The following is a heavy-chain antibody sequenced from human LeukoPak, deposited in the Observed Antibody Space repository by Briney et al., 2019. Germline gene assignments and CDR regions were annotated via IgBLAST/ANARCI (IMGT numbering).Heavy chain of an antibody. V-gene: IGHV4-59*01. CDR2: IYYSGST. D-gene: IGHD2-15*01. CDR1: GGSISSYY. Sequence: PSETLSLTCTVSGGSISSYYWSWIRQPPGKGLEWIGYIYYSGSTNYNPSLKSRVTISVDTSKNQFSPKLSSLTAADTAVYYCARAVLSYCRGGSCPYFDYWGQGTLVTVSS. CDR3: ARAVLSYCRGGSCPYFDY. J-gene: IGHJ4*01.